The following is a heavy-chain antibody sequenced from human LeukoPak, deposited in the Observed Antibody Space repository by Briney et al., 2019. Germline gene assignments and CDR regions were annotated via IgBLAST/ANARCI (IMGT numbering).Heavy chain of an antibody. CDR2: IKPDGSEK. CDR3: AKDRDSNWYPYFEY. D-gene: IGHD4-11*01. V-gene: IGHV3-7*03. CDR1: GFTFGSSW. J-gene: IGHJ4*02. Sequence: PGGSLRLPCVVSGFTFGSSWMSWVRQAPGKGLEWVTNIKPDGSEKYYVDSVKGRFTISRDNSRNSLYLDINNLRTEDTAIYYCAKDRDSNWYPYFEYWGQGTLITVSS.